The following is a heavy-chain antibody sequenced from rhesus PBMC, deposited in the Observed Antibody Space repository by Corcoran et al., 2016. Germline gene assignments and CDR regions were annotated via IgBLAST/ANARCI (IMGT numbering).Heavy chain of an antibody. CDR3: AKNYGSNYFDY. CDR1: GFTFSSYW. V-gene: IGHV3S42*01. J-gene: IGHJ4*01. D-gene: IGHD4-29*01. Sequence: EVQLVESGGGLAKPGGSLRLSCAASGFTFSSYWMNWVRQTPGKGLEWISAINSGVGSTYYADSGKVRFTISRDNSKNTLSLQMNSLRAEDTAVYYCAKNYGSNYFDYWGQGVLVTVSS. CDR2: INSGVGST.